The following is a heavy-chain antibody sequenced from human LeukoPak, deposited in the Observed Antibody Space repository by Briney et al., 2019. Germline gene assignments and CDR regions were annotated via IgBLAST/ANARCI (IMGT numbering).Heavy chain of an antibody. V-gene: IGHV4-31*03. CDR1: GGSISSGGYY. CDR2: IYYSGST. Sequence: PSETLSLTCTVSGGSISSGGYYWSWIRQHPGKGLGWIGYIYYSGSTYYNPSLKSRVTMSRDTSNNQLALKLSSVTAADTAVYYCARDQGNYYASSGTYYMDVWGKGTTVTVSS. D-gene: IGHD3-22*01. CDR3: ARDQGNYYASSGTYYMDV. J-gene: IGHJ6*03.